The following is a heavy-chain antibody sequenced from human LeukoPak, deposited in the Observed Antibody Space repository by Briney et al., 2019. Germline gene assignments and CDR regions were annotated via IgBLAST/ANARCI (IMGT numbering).Heavy chain of an antibody. CDR2: ISSSSSTI. V-gene: IGHV3-48*01. CDR1: GFTFSSYS. J-gene: IGHJ3*02. Sequence: PGGSLRLSCAASGFTFSSYSMNWVRQAPGKGLEWVSYISSSSSTIYYADSVKGRFTISRDNAKNSLYLQMNSLRAEDTAVYYCARDRGLIAALRGGAFDIWGQGTMVTVSS. CDR3: ARDRGLIAALRGGAFDI. D-gene: IGHD6-13*01.